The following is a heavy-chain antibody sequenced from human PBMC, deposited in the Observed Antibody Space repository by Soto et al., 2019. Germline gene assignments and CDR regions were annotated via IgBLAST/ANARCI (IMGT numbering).Heavy chain of an antibody. CDR1: GGSISSYY. CDR2: IYYSGTT. CDR3: ARNGIRYYYYYYMDV. D-gene: IGHD5-18*01. V-gene: IGHV4-59*08. J-gene: IGHJ6*03. Sequence: SETLSLTCAVSGGSISSYYWSWIRQPPGKGLEWIGYIYYSGTTNYNPSLKSRVTISVDTSKNQFSLELTSVTAADTAVYYCARNGIRYYYYYYMDVWGKGTTVTVSS.